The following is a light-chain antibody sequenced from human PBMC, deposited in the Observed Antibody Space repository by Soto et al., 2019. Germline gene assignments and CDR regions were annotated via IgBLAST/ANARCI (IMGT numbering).Light chain of an antibody. Sequence: DIQMTQSPSTLSALVGDRVTITCRASQSIGYWLAWYQQKPGKAPKLLIYRASSLQSGVPSRFSGSGSGTQFTLAISSLQPDDVATYFCQQYSTYPRITFGGGTKVEFK. V-gene: IGKV1-5*03. J-gene: IGKJ4*01. CDR1: QSIGYW. CDR2: RAS. CDR3: QQYSTYPRIT.